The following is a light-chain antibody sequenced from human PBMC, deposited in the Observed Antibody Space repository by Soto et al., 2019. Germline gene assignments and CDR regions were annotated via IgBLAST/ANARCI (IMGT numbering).Light chain of an antibody. CDR2: DAS. J-gene: IGKJ4*01. CDR3: QQFHNLPYT. V-gene: IGKV1-33*01. Sequence: DIQMTQSPSSLSASAGDRVTITCQASQDITNYLNWYQQKPGKAPKLLISDASKLEPGVPSRFSGSGSGTDFTFTISSLQPEDIATYYCQQFHNLPYTFGGGTKVEIK. CDR1: QDITNY.